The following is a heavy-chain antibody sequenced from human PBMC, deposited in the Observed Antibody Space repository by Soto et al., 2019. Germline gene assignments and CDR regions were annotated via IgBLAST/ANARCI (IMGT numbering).Heavy chain of an antibody. Sequence: GGSLRLSCAASGFTFDDYAMHWVRQAPGKGLEWVSGISWNSGSIGYADSVKGRFTISRDNAKNSLYLQMNSLRAEDTALYYCAKSDDFWRGSAFDIWGQGTMVTVSS. CDR3: AKSDDFWRGSAFDI. J-gene: IGHJ3*02. V-gene: IGHV3-9*01. D-gene: IGHD3-3*01. CDR2: ISWNSGSI. CDR1: GFTFDDYA.